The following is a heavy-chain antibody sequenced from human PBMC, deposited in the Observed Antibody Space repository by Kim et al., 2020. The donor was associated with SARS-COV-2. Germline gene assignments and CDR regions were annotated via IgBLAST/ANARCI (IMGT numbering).Heavy chain of an antibody. D-gene: IGHD6-19*01. CDR3: ARGTRQWLSRHYYYYMDV. V-gene: IGHV4-34*01. J-gene: IGHJ6*03. Sequence: LKSRVTISVDTSKNQFSRKLSPVTAADTAVYYCARGTRQWLSRHYYYYMDVWGKGTTVTVSS.